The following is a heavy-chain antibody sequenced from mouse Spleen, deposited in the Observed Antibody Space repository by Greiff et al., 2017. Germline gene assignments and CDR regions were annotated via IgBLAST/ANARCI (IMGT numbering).Heavy chain of an antibody. CDR2: IYPGSGNT. Sequence: VQLQQSGPELVKPGASVKISCKASGYSFTSYYIHWVKQRPGQGLEWIGWIYPGSGNTKYNEKFKGKATLTADTSSSTAYMQLSSLTSEDSAVYYCARGDIYYDYDADWYFDVWGTGTTVHGSS. D-gene: IGHD2-4*01. J-gene: IGHJ1*03. CDR3: ARGDIYYDYDADWYFDV. CDR1: GYSFTSYY. V-gene: IGHV1-66*01.